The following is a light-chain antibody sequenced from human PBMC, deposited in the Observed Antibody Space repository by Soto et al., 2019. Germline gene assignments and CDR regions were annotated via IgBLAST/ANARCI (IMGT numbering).Light chain of an antibody. J-gene: IGKJ1*01. CDR1: QSLTTDY. CDR2: NAS. Sequence: EIVLTQSPGTLSLSPGERATLSCRASQSLTTDYLAWFQQKPGQAPRLLLFNASSRATGIPDRFSGSGSGKDFTLTISRLEPEDFAVYYCQQYGTSLPWTFGQGTKVEIK. V-gene: IGKV3-20*01. CDR3: QQYGTSLPWT.